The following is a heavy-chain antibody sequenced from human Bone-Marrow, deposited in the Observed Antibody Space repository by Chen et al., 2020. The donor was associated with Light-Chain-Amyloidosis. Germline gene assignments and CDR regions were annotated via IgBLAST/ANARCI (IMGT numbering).Heavy chain of an antibody. V-gene: IGHV5-51*01. J-gene: IGHJ4*02. CDR1: GYSFPNYW. CDR2: IYPDDSDA. Sequence: EEQLEQHGPEVNKSGEPLKISCKGYGYSFPNYWIGWVRQMPGKGLEWMGVIYPDDSDARYSPSFEGQVTISADKSITTAYLQWRSLKASDTAMYYCARRRDGYNFDYWGQGTLVTVSS. D-gene: IGHD5-12*01. CDR3: ARRRDGYNFDY.